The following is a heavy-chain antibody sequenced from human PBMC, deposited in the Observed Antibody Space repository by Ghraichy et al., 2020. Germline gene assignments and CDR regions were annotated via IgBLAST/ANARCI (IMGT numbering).Heavy chain of an antibody. CDR1: GFTFSSYS. Sequence: GGSLRLSCAASGFTFSSYSMNWVRQAPGKGLEWVSYISSSSSTIYYADSVKGRFTISRDNAKNSLYLQMNSLRDEDTAVYYCARDLASKSSEQQLATVNWFDPWGQGTLVTVSS. V-gene: IGHV3-48*02. CDR3: ARDLASKSSEQQLATVNWFDP. J-gene: IGHJ5*02. D-gene: IGHD6-13*01. CDR2: ISSSSSTI.